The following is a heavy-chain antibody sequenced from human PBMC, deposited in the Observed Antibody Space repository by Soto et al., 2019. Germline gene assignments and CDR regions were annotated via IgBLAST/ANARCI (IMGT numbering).Heavy chain of an antibody. CDR3: AREPEEGVPGDY. V-gene: IGHV1-3*01. CDR2: IIVSHGSP. J-gene: IGHJ4*02. CDR1: GYTFTSHT. Sequence: QVHLVQSGAEVKEPGASVRVSCEASGYTFTSHTIHWARQAPGQGLEWMGWIIVSHGSPRYAPQFQGRITFGRDTSATTAYMELTGLTIADTAVYYCAREPEEGVPGDYWGQGTLVVVSS. D-gene: IGHD2-8*01.